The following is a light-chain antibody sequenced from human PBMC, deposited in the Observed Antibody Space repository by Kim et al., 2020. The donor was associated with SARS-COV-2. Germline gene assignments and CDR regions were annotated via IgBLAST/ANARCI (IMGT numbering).Light chain of an antibody. CDR3: ATWDVTLNGWV. J-gene: IGLJ3*02. V-gene: IGLV1-44*01. Sequence: VTSYCSGCSSNAGRHLVTWYTQLPGTAPTVYIYNDNQRPSGLPDRFSGARSGTSATLAISGLQSEDEADYYCATWDVTLNGWVFGGGTQLTVL. CDR2: NDN. CDR1: SSNAGRHL.